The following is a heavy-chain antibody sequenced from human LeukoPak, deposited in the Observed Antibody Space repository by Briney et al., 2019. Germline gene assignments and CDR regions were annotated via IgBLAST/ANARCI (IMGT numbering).Heavy chain of an antibody. Sequence: PGGSLRLSCAASGFTFSTYGIHWVRQAPGKGLEWVAFIRYDGTNKWYADSVKGRFTISRDNSKNTLYLQMNSLRVEDTAVYHCAKDRDYGDYPSAYYYYMDVWGNGTTVIVSS. J-gene: IGHJ6*03. CDR3: AKDRDYGDYPSAYYYYMDV. V-gene: IGHV3-30*02. CDR2: IRYDGTNK. CDR1: GFTFSTYG. D-gene: IGHD4-17*01.